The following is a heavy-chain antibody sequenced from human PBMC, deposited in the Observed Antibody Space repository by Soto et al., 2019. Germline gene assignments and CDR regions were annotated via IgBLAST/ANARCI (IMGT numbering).Heavy chain of an antibody. V-gene: IGHV3-48*03. Sequence: HPGGSLRLSCGGSGFVFKNYEMNWVRQAPGKGLEWISYISNSGNTIYVADSMRGRFAISRDNAKNSLFLQMNSLRADDTADYYCARDIDNRDYYYGLDVWGQGTTVTVSS. CDR2: ISNSGNTI. CDR1: GFVFKNYE. CDR3: ARDIDNRDYYYGLDV. J-gene: IGHJ6*02. D-gene: IGHD1-20*01.